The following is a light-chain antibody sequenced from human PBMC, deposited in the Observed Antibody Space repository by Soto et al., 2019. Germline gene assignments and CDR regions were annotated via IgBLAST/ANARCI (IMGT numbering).Light chain of an antibody. J-gene: IGKJ5*01. CDR2: VTS. CDR1: QGLSDS. CDR3: QQGHNWPLT. V-gene: IGKV1-12*01. Sequence: DIQMTQSPSSVSASVGDRVTITCQATQGLSDSLAWYQQKPGKAPKLLISVTSRLQSGVPSRFSGSASGTDFTLTIDRLQPEDLATYYCQQGHNWPLTFGQGTRLEIK.